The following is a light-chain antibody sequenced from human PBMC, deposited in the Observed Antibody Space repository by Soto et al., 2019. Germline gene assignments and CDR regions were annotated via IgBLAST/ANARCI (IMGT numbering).Light chain of an antibody. Sequence: AIRMTQSPSSFSASTGDRVTITCRASQGIGSYLAWYQQKPGKAPKLLTYAAPTFQSGVPSRFSGSGSGTDFTLTISCLQSEDFATYCCQQYYSYPPTFGQGTRWIS. CDR1: QGIGSY. J-gene: IGKJ1*01. CDR3: QQYYSYPPT. V-gene: IGKV1-8*01. CDR2: AAP.